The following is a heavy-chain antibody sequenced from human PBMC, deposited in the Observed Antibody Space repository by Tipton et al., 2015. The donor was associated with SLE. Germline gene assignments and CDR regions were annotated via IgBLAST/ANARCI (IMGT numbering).Heavy chain of an antibody. CDR2: MYSGGRI. D-gene: IGHD3-10*01. J-gene: IGHJ4*02. V-gene: IGHV3-23*03. CDR1: GFAFSSYA. Sequence: SLRLSCKASGFAFSSYAMTWVRQAPGKGLEWVSVMYSGGRIHYGDSVKGRFTISRDNSKSTLYLQMNSLRIDDTAVYYCAKTLFGDYGDHWGQRTLVTVSS. CDR3: AKTLFGDYGDH.